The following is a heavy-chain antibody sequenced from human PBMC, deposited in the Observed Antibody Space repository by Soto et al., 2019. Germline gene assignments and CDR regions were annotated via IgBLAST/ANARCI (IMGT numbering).Heavy chain of an antibody. CDR3: GRRQSTGHTGYDSGLDD. Sequence: PGESLKISCKGFGYSFTNYWIGWVRQMPGKGLEWMGMIYPGDSDARYSPSFQGQVTLSADKSINTAYLQWSRLKAADTAMFYCGRRQSTGHTGYDSGLDDWGQGTMVTVSS. CDR2: IYPGDSDA. J-gene: IGHJ4*01. CDR1: GYSFTNYW. V-gene: IGHV5-51*01. D-gene: IGHD3-3*01.